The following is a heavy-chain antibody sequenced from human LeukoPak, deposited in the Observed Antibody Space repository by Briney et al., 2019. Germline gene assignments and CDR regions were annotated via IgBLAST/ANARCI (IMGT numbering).Heavy chain of an antibody. CDR1: GFTFSDYY. J-gene: IGHJ4*02. D-gene: IGHD3-3*01. V-gene: IGHV3-11*04. CDR3: ARSARLMKGVVEVTALDD. Sequence: PGGSLRLPCAASGFTFSDYYMNWIRQAPGKGLEWVSYISSSGSTIYYADSVKGRFTIARDNAKNSVYLEMNSLRADDTAVYYCARSARLMKGVVEVTALDDWGQGTLVTVSS. CDR2: ISSSGSTI.